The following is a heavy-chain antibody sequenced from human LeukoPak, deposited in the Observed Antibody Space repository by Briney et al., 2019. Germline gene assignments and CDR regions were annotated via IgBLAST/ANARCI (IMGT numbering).Heavy chain of an antibody. V-gene: IGHV3-30*02. D-gene: IGHD3-22*01. CDR1: GFTFSSYG. Sequence: GSLRLSCAASGFTFSSYGMHWVRQAPGKGLEWVAFIRYDGSNKYYADSVKGRFTISRDNSKNTLYLQMNSLRAEDTAVYYCASDPDYYDSSGYYYYMDVWGKGTTVTISS. CDR3: ASDPDYYDSSGYYYYMDV. CDR2: IRYDGSNK. J-gene: IGHJ6*03.